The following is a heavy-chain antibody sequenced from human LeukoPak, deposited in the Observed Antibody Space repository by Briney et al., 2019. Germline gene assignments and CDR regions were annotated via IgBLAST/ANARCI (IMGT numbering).Heavy chain of an antibody. CDR3: ATRPGIAVAGFDF. CDR2: INAGNGDT. V-gene: IGHV1-3*01. CDR1: GYTFSSHA. D-gene: IGHD6-19*01. Sequence: ASVKVSCKASGYTFSSHAMNWARQAPGQRLEWMGWINAGNGDTKYSQKFQGRVTITSDASASTAYMELSSLRSEDTAVYYCATRPGIAVAGFDFWGQGTLVTVSS. J-gene: IGHJ4*02.